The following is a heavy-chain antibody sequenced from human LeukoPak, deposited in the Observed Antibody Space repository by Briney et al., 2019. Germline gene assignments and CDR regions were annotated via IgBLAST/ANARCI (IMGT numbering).Heavy chain of an antibody. CDR3: AKRSAESSGYFDY. Sequence: GGSLRLSCAASGFTFIKYSMTWVRQAPGKGLEWVSAITGSGAFTDYADSVQGRFTISRDNSKNTLYLQMNSLRAEDTAVYYCAKRSAESSGYFDYCGQGTLVTVSS. V-gene: IGHV3-23*01. CDR1: GFTFIKYS. D-gene: IGHD6-19*01. J-gene: IGHJ4*02. CDR2: ITGSGAFT.